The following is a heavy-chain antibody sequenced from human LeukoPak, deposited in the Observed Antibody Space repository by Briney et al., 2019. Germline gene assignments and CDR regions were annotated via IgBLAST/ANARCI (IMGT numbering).Heavy chain of an antibody. CDR3: AREGYDYVWGSYRSLDS. CDR1: GFTFSDYY. Sequence: GGSLRLSCAASGFTFSDYYMSWIRQAPGKGLEWVSYITSSGTSIYHADSVKGRFTISRDNAKSSLYPQMNSLRAEDTAVYYCAREGYDYVWGSYRSLDSWGQGTLVTVSS. V-gene: IGHV3-11*01. CDR2: ITSSGTSI. D-gene: IGHD3-16*02. J-gene: IGHJ5*01.